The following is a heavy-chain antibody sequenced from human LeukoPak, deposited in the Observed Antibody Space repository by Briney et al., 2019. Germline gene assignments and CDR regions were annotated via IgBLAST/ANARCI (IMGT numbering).Heavy chain of an antibody. V-gene: IGHV4-34*01. CDR2: INHSGST. CDR1: GGSLSGYY. J-gene: IGHJ4*02. Sequence: SETLSLTCAVYGGSLSGYYWSWIRQPPGKGLEWIGEINHSGSTNYNPSLKSRVTISVDTSKNQFSLKLSSVTAADTAVYYCASRVYVWGSYRQGDYFDYWGQGTLVTVSS. CDR3: ASRVYVWGSYRQGDYFDY. D-gene: IGHD3-16*02.